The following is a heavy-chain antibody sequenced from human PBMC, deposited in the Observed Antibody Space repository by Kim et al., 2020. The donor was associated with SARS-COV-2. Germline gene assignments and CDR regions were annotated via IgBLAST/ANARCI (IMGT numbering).Heavy chain of an antibody. CDR3: AGAAAPGDYYGMDV. V-gene: IGHV3-23*01. J-gene: IGHJ6*02. Sequence: GGSLRLSCAASGFPFSSYAMSWVRQAPGKGLEWVSAISGSGGSTYYADSVKGRFTISRDNSKNTLYLQMNSLRAEDTAVYYCAGAAAPGDYYGMDVWGQGTTVTVSS. CDR1: GFPFSSYA. D-gene: IGHD2-2*01. CDR2: ISGSGGST.